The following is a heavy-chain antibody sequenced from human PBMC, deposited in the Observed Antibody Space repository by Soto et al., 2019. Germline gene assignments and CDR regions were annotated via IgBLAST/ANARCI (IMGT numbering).Heavy chain of an antibody. Sequence: QVQLQESGPGLVKPSETLSLTCTVSGDSISGGASFWSWIRQPPGKGLEWIANVYYSGSSYYNPSLKSRLTISVDTTRNPFALQLESMTAAYPSVYYCAKLSCTSSTCYFPGWFDPWGQGTLVTVSS. J-gene: IGHJ5*02. V-gene: IGHV4-31*03. CDR1: GDSISGGASF. CDR3: AKLSCTSSTCYFPGWFDP. CDR2: VYYSGSS. D-gene: IGHD2-2*01.